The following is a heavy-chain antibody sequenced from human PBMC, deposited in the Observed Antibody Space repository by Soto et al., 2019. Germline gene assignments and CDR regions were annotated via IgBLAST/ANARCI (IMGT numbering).Heavy chain of an antibody. V-gene: IGHV3-48*03. Sequence: PGGSLRLSCAASGFTFSSYEMNWFRQAAGKTLEWISYISSGGDSPHYADSVKGRFTISRDNAKNSLYLQMNSLRVEDTAVYYCARVYCSTPTCHVQAFDSWGQGTLVTVSS. CDR2: ISSGGDSP. J-gene: IGHJ4*02. D-gene: IGHD2-2*01. CDR3: ARVYCSTPTCHVQAFDS. CDR1: GFTFSSYE.